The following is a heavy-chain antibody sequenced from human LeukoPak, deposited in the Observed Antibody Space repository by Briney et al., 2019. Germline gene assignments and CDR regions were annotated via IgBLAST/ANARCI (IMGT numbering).Heavy chain of an antibody. CDR3: ARAGVRSY. V-gene: IGHV4-39*07. CDR2: IYYSGST. Sequence: SETLSLTCTVSGGSISSGSYYWGWIRQPPGKGLEWIGSIYYSGSTYYNPSLKSRVTISVDTSKNQFSLKLSSVTAADTAVYYCARAGVRSYWGQGTLVTVSS. CDR1: GGSISSGSYY. J-gene: IGHJ4*02. D-gene: IGHD3-10*01.